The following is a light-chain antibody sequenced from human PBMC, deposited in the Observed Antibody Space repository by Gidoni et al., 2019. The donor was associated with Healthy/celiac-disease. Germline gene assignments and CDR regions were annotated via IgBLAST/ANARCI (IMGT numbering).Light chain of an antibody. Sequence: DIVMTQSPDSLAVSLGERATINCKSSQSVLYSSNNKNYLAWYQQKPGQPPKLLIYWASTRESVVPDRCSGSGSGTDFTLTISSLQAEHVAVYYCQQYYSTQFTFGPGTKVDIK. CDR1: QSVLYSSNNKNY. V-gene: IGKV4-1*01. J-gene: IGKJ3*01. CDR2: WAS. CDR3: QQYYSTQFT.